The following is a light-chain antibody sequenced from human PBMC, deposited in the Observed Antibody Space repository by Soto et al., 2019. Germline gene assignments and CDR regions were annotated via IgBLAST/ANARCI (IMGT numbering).Light chain of an antibody. CDR2: EVS. Sequence: QSALTQPASVSGSPGQSITISFTGTSSDVGGYNYVSWYQQHPGKAPKLMIYEVSNRPSGVSNRFSGSKSGNTASLTISGLQAEDEPDYYCSSYTSSSTYVFGTGTKVTVL. CDR1: SSDVGGYNY. J-gene: IGLJ1*01. V-gene: IGLV2-14*01. CDR3: SSYTSSSTYV.